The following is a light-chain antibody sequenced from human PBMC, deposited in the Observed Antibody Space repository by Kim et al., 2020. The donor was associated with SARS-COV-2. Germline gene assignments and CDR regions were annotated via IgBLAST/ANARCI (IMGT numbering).Light chain of an antibody. Sequence: LSASVGDRVPITCRASQSISSWLAWYQQKPGKAPKLLIYDASSLESGVPSRFSGSGSGTEFTLTISSLQPDDFATYYCQQYNKGYTFGQGTKLEI. CDR3: QQYNKGYT. CDR2: DAS. V-gene: IGKV1-5*01. J-gene: IGKJ2*01. CDR1: QSISSW.